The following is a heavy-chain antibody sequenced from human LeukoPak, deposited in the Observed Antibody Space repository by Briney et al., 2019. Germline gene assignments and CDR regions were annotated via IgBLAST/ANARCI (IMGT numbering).Heavy chain of an antibody. V-gene: IGHV1-18*01. J-gene: IGHJ4*02. CDR1: GYTFTSYG. CDR3: ARVSGIVGATGGLGH. Sequence: ASVKVSCKASGYTFTSYGISWVRQAPGQGLEWMGWISAYNGNTNYAQKLQGRVTMTTDTSTSTAYMELRSLRSDDAAVYYCARVSGIVGATGGLGHWGQGTLVTVSS. D-gene: IGHD1-26*01. CDR2: ISAYNGNT.